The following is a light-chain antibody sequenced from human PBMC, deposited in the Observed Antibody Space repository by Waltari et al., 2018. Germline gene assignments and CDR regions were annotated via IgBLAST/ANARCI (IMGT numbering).Light chain of an antibody. CDR2: EVS. CDR3: SSYTTSSAPGG. V-gene: IGLV2-14*01. CDR1: DSDVGAYDF. J-gene: IGLJ1*01. Sequence: QSALTQPASVSGSPGQSITISCSGTDSDVGAYDFVSWYQQPPGKAPHLIIYEVSNRPSGISNRFSASKSGNTASLTISGLQAEDEADYYCSSYTTSSAPGGFGTGTRVTVL.